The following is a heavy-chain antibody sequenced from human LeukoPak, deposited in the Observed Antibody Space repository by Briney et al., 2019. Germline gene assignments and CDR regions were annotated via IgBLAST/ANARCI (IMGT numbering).Heavy chain of an antibody. Sequence: GASVKVSCKASGYTFTSYDINWVRQATGQGLEWMGWMNPNSGNTGYAQKLQGRVTMTTDTSTSTAYMELRSLRSDDTAVYYCARGGITVAGNRPLPLDIWGQGTMVTVSS. CDR3: ARGGITVAGNRPLPLDI. V-gene: IGHV1-8*01. D-gene: IGHD6-19*01. J-gene: IGHJ3*02. CDR2: MNPNSGNT. CDR1: GYTFTSYD.